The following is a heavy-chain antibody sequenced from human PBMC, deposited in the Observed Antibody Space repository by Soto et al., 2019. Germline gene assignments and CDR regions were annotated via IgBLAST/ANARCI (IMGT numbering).Heavy chain of an antibody. Sequence: GGSVRLSCEASGFTFNTYSMHWVRQPPGKGLEWLAAIWYDGTQKYYADSVKGRFIISRDNSKKTLYLEMNSLRAEDTAVYYCARAGGTTVTGLWHFDSWGQGTLVTVS. V-gene: IGHV3-33*01. CDR1: GFTFNTYS. CDR3: ARAGGTTVTGLWHFDS. D-gene: IGHD4-17*01. J-gene: IGHJ4*02. CDR2: IWYDGTQK.